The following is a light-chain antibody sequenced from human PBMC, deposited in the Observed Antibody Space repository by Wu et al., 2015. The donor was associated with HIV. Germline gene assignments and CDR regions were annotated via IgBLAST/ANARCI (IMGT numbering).Light chain of an antibody. J-gene: IGKJ1*01. CDR3: QQYSSSPRT. CDR1: QNINKNY. V-gene: IGKV3-20*01. CDR2: AAS. Sequence: EIVLTQYPGSLSLSPGERASLSCRASQNINKNYLAWYQQKPGQAPRLLMYAASSRATGVPDRFRGSGSGTDFTLTISRLEREDFAVYFCQQYSSSPRTFGQGTKVEMK.